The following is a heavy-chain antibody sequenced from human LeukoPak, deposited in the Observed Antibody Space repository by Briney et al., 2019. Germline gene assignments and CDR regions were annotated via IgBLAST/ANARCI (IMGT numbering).Heavy chain of an antibody. J-gene: IGHJ5*02. CDR2: IIPIFGSS. CDR3: ARVTHTELSTWFDP. V-gene: IGHV1-69*13. CDR1: GGTFNNYA. D-gene: IGHD5-18*01. Sequence: SVKVSCKASGGTFNNYAINWVRQAPGQGLEWMGGIIPIFGSSNYAQKFQGRVTITADESTTTAYMKLSSLRSEDTAVYYCARVTHTELSTWFDPWGQGTLVTVSS.